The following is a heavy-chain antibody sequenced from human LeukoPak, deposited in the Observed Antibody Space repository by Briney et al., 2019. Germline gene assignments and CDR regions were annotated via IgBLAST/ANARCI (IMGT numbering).Heavy chain of an antibody. CDR2: INPNSGGT. V-gene: IGHV1-2*02. CDR3: ARGATVTTYHYYYMDV. CDR1: GYTFTGYY. Sequence: ASVKVSCKASGYTFTGYYMHWVRQAPGQGLEWMGWINPNSGGTNYAQKFRGRVTMTRDTSISTAYMELSRLRSDDTAVYYCARGATVTTYHYYYMDVWGKGTTVTVSS. D-gene: IGHD4-11*01. J-gene: IGHJ6*03.